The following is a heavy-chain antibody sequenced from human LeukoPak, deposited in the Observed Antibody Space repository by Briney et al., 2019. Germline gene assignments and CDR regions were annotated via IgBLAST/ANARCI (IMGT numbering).Heavy chain of an antibody. J-gene: IGHJ4*02. D-gene: IGHD6-6*01. V-gene: IGHV1-2*02. CDR2: INPNSGGT. CDR3: ATGRELEYSSSSDRTFDY. Sequence: ASVKVSCKASGYTFTGYYMHWVRQAPGQGLEWMGWINPNSGGTNYAQKFQGRVTMTRDTSISTAYMDLSRLRSDDTAVYYCATGRELEYSSSSDRTFDYWGQGTLVTISS. CDR1: GYTFTGYY.